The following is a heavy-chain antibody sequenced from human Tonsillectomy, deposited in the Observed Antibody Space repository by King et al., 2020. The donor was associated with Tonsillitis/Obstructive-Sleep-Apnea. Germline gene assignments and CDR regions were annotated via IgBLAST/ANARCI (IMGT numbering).Heavy chain of an antibody. CDR3: ARAFDSRCYYYYGLEP. Sequence: QLVQSGGGLVQPGGSLRLSCAASGFTLSTYDMHWVRQATGKGLEWVSGIGTAGDPSYPGSVKGRFTISRENAKNSLYLQMNSLRAGDTAVYYCARAFDSRCYYYYGLEPWGQGTPVTVPS. V-gene: IGHV3-13*05. J-gene: IGHJ6*02. CDR2: IGTAGDP. D-gene: IGHD3-22*01. CDR1: GFTLSTYD.